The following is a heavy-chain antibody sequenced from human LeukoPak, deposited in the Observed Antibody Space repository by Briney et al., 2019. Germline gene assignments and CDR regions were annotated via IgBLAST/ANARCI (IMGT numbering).Heavy chain of an antibody. V-gene: IGHV3-53*01. D-gene: IGHD1-26*01. CDR2: IYSGANT. CDR1: GLTVSSNY. Sequence: SGGSLRLSCAASGLTVSSNYMSWVRQAPGKGLEWVSLIYSGANTYYADSVKGRFTVSRDNSKNTLYLQMNSLRAEDTAVYYCARYPWGVGGTHWGQGTLVTVSS. J-gene: IGHJ4*02. CDR3: ARYPWGVGGTH.